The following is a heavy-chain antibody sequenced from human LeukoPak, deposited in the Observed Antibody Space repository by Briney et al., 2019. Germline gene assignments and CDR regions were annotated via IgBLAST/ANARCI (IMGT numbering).Heavy chain of an antibody. CDR2: VYPGNSDT. Sequence: LGEPLQISCQASGYSFTSYWIGWVRQLPGKGLEWSGLVYPGNSDTRYSPSFQGQASTSADKSTSTAYLQRSSLKASDTGMYYCARQAAAWELLDYWGQGTLVTVSS. D-gene: IGHD1-26*01. CDR1: GYSFTSYW. V-gene: IGHV5-51*01. CDR3: ARQAAAWELLDY. J-gene: IGHJ4*02.